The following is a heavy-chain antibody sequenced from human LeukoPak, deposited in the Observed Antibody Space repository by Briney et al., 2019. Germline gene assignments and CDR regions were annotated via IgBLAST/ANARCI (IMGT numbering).Heavy chain of an antibody. J-gene: IGHJ4*02. V-gene: IGHV4-61*01. CDR3: ARTTPWNDRSAAYFDY. CDR1: GGPVSSGSYY. Sequence: KPSEPLSLTCTVSGGPVSSGSYYWRWVRQPPGKGLEWIGYIYYSGSTNYNPSLKSRVTISVDTSKNQFSLKLSSVTAADTAVYYCARTTPWNDRSAAYFDYWGQGTLVTVSS. CDR2: IYYSGST. D-gene: IGHD1-1*01.